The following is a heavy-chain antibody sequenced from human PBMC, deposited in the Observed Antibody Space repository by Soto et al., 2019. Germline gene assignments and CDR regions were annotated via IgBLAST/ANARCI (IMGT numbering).Heavy chain of an antibody. V-gene: IGHV4-4*02. D-gene: IGHD6-13*01. J-gene: IGHJ5*02. CDR1: GGSISSSNW. Sequence: SETLSLTCAVSGGSISSSNWWSWVRQPPGKGLEWIGEIYHSGSTNYNPSLKSRVTISVDKSKNQFSLKLSSVTAADTAVYYYARASSSWYWFDPWGQGTLVTVSS. CDR3: ARASSSWYWFDP. CDR2: IYHSGST.